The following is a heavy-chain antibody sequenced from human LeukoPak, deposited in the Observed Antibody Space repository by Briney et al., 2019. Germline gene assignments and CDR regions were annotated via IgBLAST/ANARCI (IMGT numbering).Heavy chain of an antibody. D-gene: IGHD2-15*01. Sequence: SVKVSCKASGGTFSSYAISWVRQAPGQGLEWMGGIIPIFGTANYAQKFQGRVTITADESTSTAYMELSSLRSEDTAVYYCARDRYCSGGSCYPAAFDIWGQGTMVTVSS. CDR2: IIPIFGTA. V-gene: IGHV1-69*13. J-gene: IGHJ3*02. CDR1: GGTFSSYA. CDR3: ARDRYCSGGSCYPAAFDI.